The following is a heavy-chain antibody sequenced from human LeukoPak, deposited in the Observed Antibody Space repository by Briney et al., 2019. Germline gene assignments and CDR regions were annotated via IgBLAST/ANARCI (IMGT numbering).Heavy chain of an antibody. CDR1: GGSISSYY. Sequence: SETLSLTCTVSGGSISSYYWSWIRQPLGKGLEWIGYIYYSGSTNYNPSLKSRVTISVDTSKNQFSLKLSSVTAADTAVYYCARNIPRLLGAFDIWGQGTMVTVSS. J-gene: IGHJ3*02. CDR3: ARNIPRLLGAFDI. V-gene: IGHV4-59*01. CDR2: IYYSGST.